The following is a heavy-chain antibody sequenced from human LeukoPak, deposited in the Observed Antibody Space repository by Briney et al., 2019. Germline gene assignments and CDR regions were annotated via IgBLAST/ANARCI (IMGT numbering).Heavy chain of an antibody. J-gene: IGHJ4*02. Sequence: GSLRLSCEASGFPFNTYWMSWVRQAPGKGLEWVANIKEDESEKYYVASVRGRFTVSRDNAKNSLYLQMNGLRAEDTAVYYCARDNPVAGTDYWGQGTLVTVSS. CDR2: IKEDESEK. CDR3: ARDNPVAGTDY. D-gene: IGHD6-19*01. V-gene: IGHV3-7*01. CDR1: GFPFNTYW.